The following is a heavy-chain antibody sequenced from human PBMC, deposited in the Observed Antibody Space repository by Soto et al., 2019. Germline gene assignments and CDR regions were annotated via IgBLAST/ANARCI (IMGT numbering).Heavy chain of an antibody. CDR1: GGSISSSSYY. D-gene: IGHD2-2*01. J-gene: IGHJ4*02. CDR2: IYYSGST. Sequence: SETLSLTCTVSGGSISSSSYYWGWIRQPPGKGLEWIGSIYYSGSTYYNPSLKSRVTISVDTSKNQFSLKLSSVTAADTAVYYCAFLGYCSSTSCYPDDYWGQGTLVTVSS. V-gene: IGHV4-39*01. CDR3: AFLGYCSSTSCYPDDY.